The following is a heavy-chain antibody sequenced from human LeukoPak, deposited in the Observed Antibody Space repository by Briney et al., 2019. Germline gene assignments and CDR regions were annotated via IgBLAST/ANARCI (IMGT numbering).Heavy chain of an antibody. CDR1: GFTSSSSG. D-gene: IGHD1-14*01. CDR2: IRYDGSNK. V-gene: IGHV3-30*02. Sequence: GGSLRLSCAASGFTSSSSGMHWVRQAPGKGLEGVAFIRYDGSNKYYADSVKGRFTISRDNSKNTLYLQMNSLRAEDTAVYYCAKDTTPPKAGLDPWGQGTLVTVSS. J-gene: IGHJ5*02. CDR3: AKDTTPPKAGLDP.